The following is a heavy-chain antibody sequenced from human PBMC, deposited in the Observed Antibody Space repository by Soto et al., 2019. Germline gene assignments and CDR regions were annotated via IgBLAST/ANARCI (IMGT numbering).Heavy chain of an antibody. CDR1: GFTLSTYW. J-gene: IGHJ4*01. Sequence: EVQLVESGGGLVQPGGSLRLSCAASGFTLSTYWMSWARQAPGKGLQWVANIKQDGSQISYVDSVRGRFTVSRDNAKNSLYLQMNRLRAEDTAVYYCARGQGPGKWGHGTLVTVPS. CDR3: ARGQGPGK. CDR2: IKQDGSQI. D-gene: IGHD3-10*01. V-gene: IGHV3-7*01.